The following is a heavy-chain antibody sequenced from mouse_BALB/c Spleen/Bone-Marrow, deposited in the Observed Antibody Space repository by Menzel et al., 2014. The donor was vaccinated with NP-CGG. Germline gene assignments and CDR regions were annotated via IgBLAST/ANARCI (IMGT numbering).Heavy chain of an antibody. Sequence: QVQLQQSGAELVKPGDSVKLSCKASGYTFTSYYMYWVKQRPGQGLEWIGEINPSNGGTNFNEKFKSKATLTVDKSSSTAYMQLSSLTSEDSAVYYCTRSTMITYFDYWGQGTTLTVSS. CDR3: TRSTMITYFDY. V-gene: IGHV1S81*02. J-gene: IGHJ2*01. CDR1: GYTFTSYY. CDR2: INPSNGGT. D-gene: IGHD2-4*01.